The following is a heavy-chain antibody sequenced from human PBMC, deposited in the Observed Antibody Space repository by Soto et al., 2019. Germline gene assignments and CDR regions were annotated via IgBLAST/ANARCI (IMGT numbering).Heavy chain of an antibody. CDR2: MSYDGSNK. Sequence: GCSTRLASASCRVTVSIYAMHGARQTPGKGLEWVAVMSYDGSNKYYADSVKGRFTISRDNSKNMLYLQMNSLRAEDTAVYYCAKAPSIVLLGPHDYWGQGTLVTVSS. D-gene: IGHD3-22*01. J-gene: IGHJ4*02. CDR1: RVTVSIYA. V-gene: IGHV3-30*18. CDR3: AKAPSIVLLGPHDY.